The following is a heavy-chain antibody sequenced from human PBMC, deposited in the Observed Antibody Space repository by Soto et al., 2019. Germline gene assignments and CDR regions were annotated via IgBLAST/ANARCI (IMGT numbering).Heavy chain of an antibody. CDR2: IYYSGNT. J-gene: IGHJ5*02. CDR3: ARDRRIAAAGTSWFDP. V-gene: IGHV4-30-4*01. Sequence: SETLSLTCTVSGGSISSGDYYWSWIRQPPGKGLEWIGYIYYSGNTYYNPSLKSRVTISVDTSKNQFSLKLSSVTAADTAVYYCARDRRIAAAGTSWFDPWGQGTLVTVSS. D-gene: IGHD6-13*01. CDR1: GGSISSGDYY.